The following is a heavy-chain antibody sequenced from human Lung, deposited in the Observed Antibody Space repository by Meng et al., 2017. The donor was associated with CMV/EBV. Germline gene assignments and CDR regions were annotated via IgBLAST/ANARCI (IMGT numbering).Heavy chain of an antibody. Sequence: GGSLRLXCAASGFTFSSYGMHWVRQTPGKGLEWMAFVRFDGNNKYHADSVRGRFTISRDNSKNTLYLQMNSLRAEDTAVYYCANDPTHYSRAPEYFQHWGQGXLVTVSS. CDR1: GFTFSSYG. CDR3: ANDPTHYSRAPEYFQH. CDR2: VRFDGNNK. J-gene: IGHJ1*01. V-gene: IGHV3-30*02. D-gene: IGHD6-13*01.